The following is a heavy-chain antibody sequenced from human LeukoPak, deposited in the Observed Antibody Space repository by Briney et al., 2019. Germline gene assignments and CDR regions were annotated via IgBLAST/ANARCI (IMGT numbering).Heavy chain of an antibody. CDR2: ISGSGGST. CDR3: ATPDAPVYF. CDR1: GFTFSNYA. Sequence: PGGSLRLSCAAAGFTFSNYAMTWVRQAPGRGLEWVSAISGSGGSTYYADSVKGRFTISRDNSKNTLYLQMNSLRAEDTAVYYCATPDAPVYFWGQGTLVTVSS. D-gene: IGHD2-8*01. V-gene: IGHV3-23*01. J-gene: IGHJ4*02.